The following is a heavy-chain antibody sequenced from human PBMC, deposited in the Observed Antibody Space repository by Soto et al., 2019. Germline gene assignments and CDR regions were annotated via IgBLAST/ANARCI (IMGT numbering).Heavy chain of an antibody. D-gene: IGHD2-2*01. CDR3: ARALADIVVVPAASGWFDP. V-gene: IGHV4-34*01. CDR2: INHSGST. Sequence: SETLSLTCAVYGGSFSGYYWSWIRQPPGKGLEWIGEINHSGSTNYNPSLKSRVTISVDTSKNQFSLKLSSVTAADTAVYYCARALADIVVVPAASGWFDPWGQGTLVTVSS. CDR1: GGSFSGYY. J-gene: IGHJ5*02.